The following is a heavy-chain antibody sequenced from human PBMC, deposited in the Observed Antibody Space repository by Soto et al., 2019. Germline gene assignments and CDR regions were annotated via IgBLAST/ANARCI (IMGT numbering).Heavy chain of an antibody. V-gene: IGHV3-23*01. Sequence: GGSLRLSCAASGFTFSSYAMSWVRQAPGKGLEWVSAISGSGGSTYYADSVKGRFTISRDNSKNTLYLQMNSLRAEDTAVYYCAKDYGDYRNYYYYMDVWGKGTTVTVSS. D-gene: IGHD4-17*01. CDR3: AKDYGDYRNYYYYMDV. CDR2: ISGSGGST. J-gene: IGHJ6*03. CDR1: GFTFSSYA.